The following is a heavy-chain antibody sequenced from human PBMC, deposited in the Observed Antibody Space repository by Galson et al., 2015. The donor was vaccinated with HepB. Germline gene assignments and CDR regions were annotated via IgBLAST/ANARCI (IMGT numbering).Heavy chain of an antibody. D-gene: IGHD5-12*01. CDR3: ARNGGKWPGSWFDP. J-gene: IGHJ5*02. V-gene: IGHV3-30*03. CDR2: TSYDGTSS. Sequence: SLRLSCAGSEFPFSHYAMHWVRQAPGKGLEWLAVTSYDGTSSYYADSVRGRFTISRDNSKNTLFLQMNTLRADDTAVYYCARNGGKWPGSWFDPWGQGTLVTVSS. CDR1: EFPFSHYA.